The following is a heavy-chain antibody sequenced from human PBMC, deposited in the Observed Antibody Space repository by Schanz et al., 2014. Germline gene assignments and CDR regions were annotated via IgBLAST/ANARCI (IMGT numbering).Heavy chain of an antibody. D-gene: IGHD6-13*01. CDR1: GFTFSSYG. Sequence: QVQLVESGGGVVQPGRSLRLSCAASGFTFSSYGMHWVRQAPGKGLEWVAVISYDGSNKYYADSVKGRFTISRDNSKNTPHLQMNSLRAEDTAAYYCAKERLAAAWNFDYWGQGTLVTVSS. CDR2: ISYDGSNK. CDR3: AKERLAAAWNFDY. V-gene: IGHV3-30*18. J-gene: IGHJ4*02.